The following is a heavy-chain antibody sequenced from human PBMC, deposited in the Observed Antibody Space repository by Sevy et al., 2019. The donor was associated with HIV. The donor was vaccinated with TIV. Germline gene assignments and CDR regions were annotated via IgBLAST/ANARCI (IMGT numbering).Heavy chain of an antibody. D-gene: IGHD1-26*01. CDR3: ARERGTGLWERYSGSYYSTSYGMDV. J-gene: IGHJ6*02. V-gene: IGHV3-48*02. CDR2: ISSSSSTI. Sequence: GGSLRLSCAASGFTFSSYSMNWVRQAPGKGLEWVSYISSSSSTIYYADSVKGRFTISRDNAKNSLYLQMNNLRDEDTAVYYCARERGTGLWERYSGSYYSTSYGMDVWGQGTTVTVSS. CDR1: GFTFSSYS.